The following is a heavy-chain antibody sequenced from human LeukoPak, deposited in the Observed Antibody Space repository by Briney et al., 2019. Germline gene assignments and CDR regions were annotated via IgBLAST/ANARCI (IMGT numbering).Heavy chain of an antibody. J-gene: IGHJ4*02. CDR3: ARENWVFDY. D-gene: IGHD7-27*01. V-gene: IGHV4-38-2*02. CDR1: GYSISSGYH. CDR2: VYRSGST. Sequence: PSETLSLTWVVSGYSISSGYHWGWIRQPPGEGLEWIGSVYRSGSTYYNPSLKSRVTISVDTSKNQISLKVRSVTAADTAVYYSARENWVFDYWGQGILVTVSS.